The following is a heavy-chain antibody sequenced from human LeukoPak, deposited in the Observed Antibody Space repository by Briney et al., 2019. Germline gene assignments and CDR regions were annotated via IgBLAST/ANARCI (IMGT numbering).Heavy chain of an antibody. CDR1: GGSISSSSSYS. CDR3: ASLRDPYYDILTGYFPFDY. Sequence: SETLSLTCTVSGGSISSSSSYSWGWIRQPPGKGLEWIGSIYYSGGTYYNPSLKSRVTISVGTSKNQFSLKLSSVTAADTAVYYCASLRDPYYDILTGYFPFDYWGQGTLVTVSS. CDR2: IYYSGGT. J-gene: IGHJ4*02. D-gene: IGHD3-9*01. V-gene: IGHV4-39*01.